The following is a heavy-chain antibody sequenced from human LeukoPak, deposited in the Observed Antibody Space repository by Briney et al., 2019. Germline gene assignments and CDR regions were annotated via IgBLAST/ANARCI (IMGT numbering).Heavy chain of an antibody. CDR3: ARLWRDIVVVPAAIAQFDY. D-gene: IGHD2-2*01. CDR1: GYTLTSYG. Sequence: ASVKVSCKASGYTLTSYGISWVRQAPGQGLEWMGWISAYNGNTNYAQKLQGRVTMTTDTSTSTAYMELRSLRSDDTAVYYCARLWRDIVVVPAAIAQFDYWGQGTLVTVSS. J-gene: IGHJ4*02. V-gene: IGHV1-18*01. CDR2: ISAYNGNT.